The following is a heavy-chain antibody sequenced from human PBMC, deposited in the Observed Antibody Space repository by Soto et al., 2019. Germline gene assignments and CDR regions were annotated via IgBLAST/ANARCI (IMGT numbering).Heavy chain of an antibody. V-gene: IGHV3-21*01. CDR3: ATGYSGITGTTLYYYYGMDV. Sequence: SLRLSCAASGFTFSSYSMNWVRQAPGKGLEWVSSISSSSSYIYYADSVKGRFTISRDNAKNSLYLQMNSLRAEDTAVYYCATGYSGITGTTLYYYYGMDVWGQGTTVTVSS. CDR2: ISSSSSYI. D-gene: IGHD1-7*01. J-gene: IGHJ6*02. CDR1: GFTFSSYS.